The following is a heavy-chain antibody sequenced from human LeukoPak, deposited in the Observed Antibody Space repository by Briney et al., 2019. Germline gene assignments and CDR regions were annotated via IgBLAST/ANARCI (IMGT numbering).Heavy chain of an antibody. CDR2: IDWDDDK. CDR1: GFSLSTSGMC. D-gene: IGHD2/OR15-2a*01. V-gene: IGHV2-70*17. CDR3: ARTHSSTYHFDF. Sequence: SGPTLVNPTQTLTLTRSFSGFSLSTSGMCVSWIRQPPGKALEWLARIDWDDDKFYSTSLKTRLTISKDTSKNQVVLTMTSMDPVDTATYYCARTHSSTYHFDFWGQGTLVTVSS. J-gene: IGHJ4*02.